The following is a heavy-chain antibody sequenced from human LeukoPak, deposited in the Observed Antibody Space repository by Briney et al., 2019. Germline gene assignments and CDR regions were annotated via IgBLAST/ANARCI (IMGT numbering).Heavy chain of an antibody. CDR1: GFTFSSYG. CDR3: AKRHVSTGSYNS. J-gene: IGHJ4*02. V-gene: IGHV3-30*18. D-gene: IGHD3-10*01. Sequence: GRSLRLSCAASGFTFSSYGMHWVRQAPGKGLEWVAVISYDGSNKYYADSVKGRFTISRDNSKNTLYLQMNSLRAEDTAVYYCAKRHVSTGSYNSWGQGTLVTVSS. CDR2: ISYDGSNK.